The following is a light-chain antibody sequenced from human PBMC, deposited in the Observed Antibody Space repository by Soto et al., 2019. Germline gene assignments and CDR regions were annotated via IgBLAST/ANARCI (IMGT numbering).Light chain of an antibody. Sequence: QSVLTQPASVSGSPGQSITISCTGTSSDVGGYNYVSWYQHHPGKAPKLMIYDVTNRPSGVSNRFSGSKSGNTASLTISGLQAEDEADYCTSYTTSSPYLVFGGGTQLTVL. CDR1: SSDVGGYNY. J-gene: IGLJ3*02. CDR3: TSYTTSSPYLV. V-gene: IGLV2-14*03. CDR2: DVT.